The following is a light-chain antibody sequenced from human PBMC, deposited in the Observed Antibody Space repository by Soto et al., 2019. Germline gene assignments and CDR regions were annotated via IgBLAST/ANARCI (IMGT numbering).Light chain of an antibody. CDR1: QSVRSNY. CDR3: QQYDSSPLT. V-gene: IGKV3-20*01. CDR2: DAS. J-gene: IGKJ4*01. Sequence: EIVLTQSPDTLSSSPGERATLSCRASQSVRSNYLAWYQQKPGQAPRFLVYDASSRATGIPDRFSGSGSGTDLTLTISRLEPEDFAVYYCQQYDSSPLTFGGGTKVEIK.